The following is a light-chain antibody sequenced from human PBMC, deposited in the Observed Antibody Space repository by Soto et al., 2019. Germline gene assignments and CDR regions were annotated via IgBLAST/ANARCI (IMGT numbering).Light chain of an antibody. CDR2: GAS. CDR1: QSVSSTY. V-gene: IGKV3-20*01. CDR3: QQYGFSFRA. Sequence: EILLTQSPGTLSLSPGERAPLSCRASQSVSSTYLSWYQLKPGQAPRLLIYGASTRATGIPDRFSGSGSGTDFTLTISRLEPEDFAVYYCQQYGFSFRAFGQGTKV. J-gene: IGKJ1*01.